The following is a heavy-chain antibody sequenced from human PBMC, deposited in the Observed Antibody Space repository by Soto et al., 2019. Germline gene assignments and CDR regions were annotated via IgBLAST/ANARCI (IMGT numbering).Heavy chain of an antibody. V-gene: IGHV3-11*01. J-gene: IGHJ4*02. CDR3: ARAANWNYDQAPKPRYYFDY. CDR1: GFTFSDYY. CDR2: ISSSGSTI. D-gene: IGHD1-7*01. Sequence: QVQLVESGGGLVKPGGSLRLSCAASGFTFSDYYMSWIRQAPGKGLEWVSYISSSGSTIYYADSVKGRFTISRDNAKNSLYLQMNSLRAEDTAVYYCARAANWNYDQAPKPRYYFDYWGQGTLVTVSP.